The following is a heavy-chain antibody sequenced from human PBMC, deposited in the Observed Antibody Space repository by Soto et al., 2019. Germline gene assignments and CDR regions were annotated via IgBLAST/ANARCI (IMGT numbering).Heavy chain of an antibody. CDR1: GDSLTIGGHY. J-gene: IGHJ3*01. Sequence: QVSLQESGPGLVKPSQTLSLTCSVFGDSLTIGGHYWTWIRQHPGKGLEWIGYIYHSGSTYYSPSLKSRLTISVDTSENQFSLKLTSVTAADTAVYYCARGGDGFDLWGQGKMVTVSS. CDR3: ARGGDGFDL. V-gene: IGHV4-31*03. CDR2: IYHSGST.